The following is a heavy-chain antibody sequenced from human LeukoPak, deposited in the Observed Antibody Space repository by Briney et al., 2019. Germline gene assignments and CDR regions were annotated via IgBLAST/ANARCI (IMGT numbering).Heavy chain of an antibody. D-gene: IGHD3-22*01. Sequence: GASVKVSCKASGGTFSSYAISWVRQAPGQGLEWMGRIIPILGIANYAQKFQGRVTITADKSTSTAYMELSSLRSEDTAVYYCARGSLIYYDSSGSLDYWGQGTLVTVSS. J-gene: IGHJ4*02. V-gene: IGHV1-69*04. CDR2: IIPILGIA. CDR1: GGTFSSYA. CDR3: ARGSLIYYDSSGSLDY.